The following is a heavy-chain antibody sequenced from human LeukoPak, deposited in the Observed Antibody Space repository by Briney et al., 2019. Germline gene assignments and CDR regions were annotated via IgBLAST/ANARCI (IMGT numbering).Heavy chain of an antibody. Sequence: NPGGSLRLSCAASGFTFSSYGMNWVRQAPGKGLEWVSSISSSSSYIYYADSVKGRFTISRDNAKNSLYLQMNSLRAEDTAVYYCARDVLRIAWQLDHESYWGQGTLVTVSS. CDR1: GFTFSSYG. J-gene: IGHJ4*02. CDR2: ISSSSSYI. CDR3: ARDVLRIAWQLDHESY. D-gene: IGHD6-13*01. V-gene: IGHV3-21*01.